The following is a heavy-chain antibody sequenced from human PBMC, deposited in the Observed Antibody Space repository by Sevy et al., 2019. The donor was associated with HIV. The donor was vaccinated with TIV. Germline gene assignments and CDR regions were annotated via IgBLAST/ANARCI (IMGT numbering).Heavy chain of an antibody. V-gene: IGHV3-30*04. CDR1: GLPFSSYA. J-gene: IGHJ3*02. Sequence: GGSLRLSCAASGLPFSSYAMHWVRQGPGKGLEWGAVISYDARNEAYADSVKCRFTISRDNSKNTLYLQMNSLRAEDTAVYYCARFPPERAFDIWGQGTMVTVSS. CDR3: ARFPPERAFDI. CDR2: ISYDARNE.